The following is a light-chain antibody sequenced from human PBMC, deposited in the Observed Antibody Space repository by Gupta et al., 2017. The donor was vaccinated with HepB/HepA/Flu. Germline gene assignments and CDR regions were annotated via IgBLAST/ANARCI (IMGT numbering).Light chain of an antibody. V-gene: IGKV3-15*01. Sequence: VMTQSPATLSVSPGERATLSCRASQSVSSNLAWYKQKPGQAPRLLIYGASTRATGIPARFGGSGSGTEFTLTISSLQSEDFAVYYCQQYNTWPRTFGQGTKVEIK. J-gene: IGKJ1*01. CDR3: QQYNTWPRT. CDR2: GAS. CDR1: QSVSSN.